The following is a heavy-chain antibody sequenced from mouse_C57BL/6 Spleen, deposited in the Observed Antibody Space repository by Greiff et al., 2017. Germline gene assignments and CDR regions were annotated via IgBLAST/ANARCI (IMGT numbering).Heavy chain of an antibody. CDR2: IDPSDSET. CDR1: GYTFTSYW. V-gene: IGHV1-52*01. CDR3: ARRNWYYAMDY. J-gene: IGHJ4*01. Sequence: VQLSCKASGYTFTSYWMHWVKQRPIQGLEWIGNIDPSDSETNYNQKFKDKATLTVDKSSSTAYMPLSSLTSEDSAVYYCARRNWYYAMDYWGQGTSVTVSS. D-gene: IGHD4-1*01.